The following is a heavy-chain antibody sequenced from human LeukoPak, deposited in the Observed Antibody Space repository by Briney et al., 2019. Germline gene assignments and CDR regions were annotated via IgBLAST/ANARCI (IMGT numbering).Heavy chain of an antibody. V-gene: IGHV4-59*12. D-gene: IGHD1-26*01. CDR1: GGSISSYY. CDR2: IYYSGST. CDR3: ASSSPMRWELLQGGDY. J-gene: IGHJ4*02. Sequence: SETLSLTCTVSGGSISSYYWSWIRQPPGKGLEWIGYIYYSGSTNYNPSLKSRVTISVDTSKNQFSLKLSSVTAADTAVYYCASSSPMRWELLQGGDYWGQGTLVTVSS.